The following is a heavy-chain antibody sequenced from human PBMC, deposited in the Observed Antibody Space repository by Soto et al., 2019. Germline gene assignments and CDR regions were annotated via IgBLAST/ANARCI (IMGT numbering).Heavy chain of an antibody. CDR1: GFPFSSYA. CDR3: AKMSTYYDILTGYSFDY. CDR2: ISGSGGST. D-gene: IGHD3-9*01. V-gene: IGHV3-23*01. Sequence: GGSLRLSCAASGFPFSSYAMSWVRQAPGKGLEWVSAISGSGGSTYYADSVKGRFTISRDNSKNTLYLQMNSLRAEDTAVYYCAKMSTYYDILTGYSFDYWGQGTLVTVSS. J-gene: IGHJ4*02.